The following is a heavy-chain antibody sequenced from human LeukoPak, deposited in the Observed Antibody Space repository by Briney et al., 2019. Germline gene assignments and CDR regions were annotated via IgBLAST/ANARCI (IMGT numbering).Heavy chain of an antibody. CDR3: ARGEYYYDGGY. D-gene: IGHD3-22*01. CDR1: GFTFNNYW. V-gene: IGHV3-7*05. Sequence: PGGSLRLSCAASGFTFNNYWMSWVRQAPGKGLEWVANINEDGSEKNYVDSVKGRFTISRDNAKNSLYLQMNSMRDEDTAVYYCARGEYYYDGGYWGQGTLVTVSS. J-gene: IGHJ4*02. CDR2: INEDGSEK.